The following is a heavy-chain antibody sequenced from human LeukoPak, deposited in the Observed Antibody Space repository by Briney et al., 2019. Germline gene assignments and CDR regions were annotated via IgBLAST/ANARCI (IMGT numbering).Heavy chain of an antibody. J-gene: IGHJ3*02. CDR2: IHPGDSDT. CDR3: ARQLGYCSSTNCYGAFDI. V-gene: IGHV5-51*01. D-gene: IGHD2-2*01. CDR1: GYTFTNYW. Sequence: GESLKISCKGSGYTFTNYWIGWVRQMSGNGLEWMGIIHPGDSDTRYSPSFQGQVTISADKSITTAYLQWSSLKASDTGMYYCARQLGYCSSTNCYGAFDIWGQGTMVTVSS.